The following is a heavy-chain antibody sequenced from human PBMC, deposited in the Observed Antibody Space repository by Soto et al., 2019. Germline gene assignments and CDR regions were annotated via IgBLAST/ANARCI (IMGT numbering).Heavy chain of an antibody. J-gene: IGHJ5*02. CDR3: ARDPLGYDSREYWFDP. V-gene: IGHV3-30-3*01. CDR1: GFTFSSYA. CDR2: ISYDGSNK. D-gene: IGHD3-22*01. Sequence: QPGGSLRLSCAASGFTFSSYAMHWVRQAPGKGLEWVAVISYDGSNKYYADSVKGRLTISRDNSKNTLYLQMNSLRAEDTAVYYCARDPLGYDSREYWFDPWGQGTLVTVSS.